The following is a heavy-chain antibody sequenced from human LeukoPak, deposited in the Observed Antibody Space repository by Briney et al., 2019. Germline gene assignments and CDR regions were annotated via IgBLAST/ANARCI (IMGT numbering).Heavy chain of an antibody. J-gene: IGHJ4*02. V-gene: IGHV1-2*02. CDR2: VNPNSGST. CDR3: AREGPVVMGPDY. CDR1: GYTSTGYY. Sequence: ASVKVSCKASGYTSTGYYMHWVRQAPGQGLEWMGWVNPNSGSTNYAQKFQGRVTMTRDTSISTAYMELSRLRSDDTAVYYCAREGPVVMGPDYWGQGTLVTVSS. D-gene: IGHD2-15*01.